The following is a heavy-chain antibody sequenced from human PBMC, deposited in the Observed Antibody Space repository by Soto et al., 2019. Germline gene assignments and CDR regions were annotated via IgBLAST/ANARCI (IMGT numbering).Heavy chain of an antibody. CDR3: ARERGRPSPSKMVGVPHMAGNWFDS. Sequence: EVQLVESGGGLVQPGGSLRLSCAASGFTFSSHWIHWVRHVPGKGLAWVSRINSDGSRTDYADSVRGRFTISRDNAKNTLYRQRNSRRAEAAAGYCCARERGRPSPSKMVGVPHMAGNWFDSWGQGNLGTVSS. D-gene: IGHD3-3*01. V-gene: IGHV3-74*01. CDR2: INSDGSRT. J-gene: IGHJ5*01. CDR1: GFTFSSHW.